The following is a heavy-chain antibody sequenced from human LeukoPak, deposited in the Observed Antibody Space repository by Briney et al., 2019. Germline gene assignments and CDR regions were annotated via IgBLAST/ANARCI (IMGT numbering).Heavy chain of an antibody. V-gene: IGHV4-34*01. J-gene: IGHJ4*02. CDR1: GGSFSGYY. Sequence: SETLSLTCAVYGGSFSGYYWSWIRQPPGKGLEWIGEINHSGSTNYNPSLKSRVTISVDTSKNQFSLKLSSVTAADTAVYYCARAMGAAKFDYWGQGTLVTVSS. CDR2: INHSGST. CDR3: ARAMGAAKFDY. D-gene: IGHD2-15*01.